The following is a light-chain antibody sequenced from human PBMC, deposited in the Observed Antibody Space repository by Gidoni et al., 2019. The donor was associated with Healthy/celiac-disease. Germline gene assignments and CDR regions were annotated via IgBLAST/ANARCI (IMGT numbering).Light chain of an antibody. V-gene: IGLV2-14*01. CDR2: DVS. CDR3: SSYTSSSTHVV. CDR1: SSDVGGYNY. J-gene: IGLJ2*01. Sequence: QSALTPPAPVSGSPGQSLTISCTGTSSDVGGYNYVSWYQQHPGKAPKLMIYDVSNRPSGVSNRFSGSKSGNTASLTISGLQAEDEADYYGSSYTSSSTHVVFGGGTKLTVL.